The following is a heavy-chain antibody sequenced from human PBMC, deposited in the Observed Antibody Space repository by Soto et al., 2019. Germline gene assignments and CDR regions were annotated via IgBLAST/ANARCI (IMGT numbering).Heavy chain of an antibody. CDR2: IYYSGST. CDR1: GGSISSYY. Sequence: SETLSLTCTVSGGSISSYYLSWIRQPPGKGLDWIAYIYYSGSTNYNPSLKSRVTISVDTSKKQFSLKLSSVTAADTAVYYCAGGYDSSGTFDSWGQGTLVTVSS. J-gene: IGHJ4*02. D-gene: IGHD3-22*01. V-gene: IGHV4-59*01. CDR3: AGGYDSSGTFDS.